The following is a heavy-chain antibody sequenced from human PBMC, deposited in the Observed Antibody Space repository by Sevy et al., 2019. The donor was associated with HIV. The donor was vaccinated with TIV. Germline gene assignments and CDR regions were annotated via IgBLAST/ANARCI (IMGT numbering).Heavy chain of an antibody. V-gene: IGHV3-21*01. CDR2: ISSSSSYI. D-gene: IGHD6-19*01. J-gene: IGHJ6*02. CDR3: ARDFGIAVAGNCLVCYYYCMDV. Sequence: GGSLRLSCAASGFTFSSYSMNWVRQAPGKGLEWVSSISSSSSYIYYADSVKGRFTISRDNAKNSLYLQMNSLRAEDTAVYYCARDFGIAVAGNCLVCYYYCMDVWGQGTTVTVSS. CDR1: GFTFSSYS.